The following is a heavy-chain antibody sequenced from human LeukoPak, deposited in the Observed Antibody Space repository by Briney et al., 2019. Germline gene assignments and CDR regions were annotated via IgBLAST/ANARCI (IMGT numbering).Heavy chain of an antibody. V-gene: IGHV3-64*01. CDR2: ISSNGSST. CDR3: ARDRRVWGYYYYGMDV. CDR1: GFTFSSYA. J-gene: IGHJ6*02. D-gene: IGHD3-16*01. Sequence: GGSLRLSCAASGFTFSSYAMHWVRQAPGKGLEYVSAISSNGSSTYYANSVKGRFTISRDNSKNTLYLQMGSLRAEDMAVYYCARDRRVWGYYYYGMDVWGQGTTVTVSS.